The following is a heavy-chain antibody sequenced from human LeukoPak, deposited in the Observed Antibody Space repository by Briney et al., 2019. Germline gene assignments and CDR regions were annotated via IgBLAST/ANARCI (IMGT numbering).Heavy chain of an antibody. J-gene: IGHJ5*02. D-gene: IGHD6-19*01. CDR3: AKDRGWYFDGWFDP. CDR2: ISGSGGST. CDR1: GFTFSSYA. Sequence: PGGSLRLSCAASGFTFSSYAMSWVRQAPGKGLEWVSAISGSGGSTYYADSVKGRFTISRDNSKNTLYLLMNSLRAEDTAVYYCAKDRGWYFDGWFDPWGQGTLVTVSS. V-gene: IGHV3-23*01.